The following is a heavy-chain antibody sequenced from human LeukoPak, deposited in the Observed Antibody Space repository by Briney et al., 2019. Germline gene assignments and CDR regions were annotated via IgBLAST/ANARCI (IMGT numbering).Heavy chain of an antibody. Sequence: PGRSLRLSCVVSGFTFSSYSMIWVRQAPGKGLQWVANMKKDGSETKYVESVKGRFTISRDNAKNSLYLQMNSMRAEDTAVYYCGRHRSGSGTYFIDYWGQGTLVSVSS. V-gene: IGHV3-7*01. CDR3: GRHRSGSGTYFIDY. CDR1: GFTFSSYS. CDR2: MKKDGSET. J-gene: IGHJ4*02. D-gene: IGHD3-10*01.